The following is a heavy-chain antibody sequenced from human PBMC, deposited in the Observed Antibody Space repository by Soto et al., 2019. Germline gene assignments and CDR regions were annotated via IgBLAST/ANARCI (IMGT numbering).Heavy chain of an antibody. CDR3: AKDQILVLGYYDSSGYLAY. Sequence: SLRLSCTASGFTFGDYAMSWFRQAPGKGLEWVGFIRSKAYGGTTEYAAAVKGRFTISRDNSKNTLYLQMNSLSAQDTAVYYCAKDQILVLGYYDSSGYLAYWGQGTLVTVSS. CDR1: GFTFGDYA. D-gene: IGHD3-22*01. J-gene: IGHJ4*02. CDR2: IRSKAYGGTT. V-gene: IGHV3-49*03.